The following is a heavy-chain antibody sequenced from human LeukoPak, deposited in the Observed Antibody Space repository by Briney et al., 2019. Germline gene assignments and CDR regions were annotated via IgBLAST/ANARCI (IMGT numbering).Heavy chain of an antibody. CDR3: AKDPTHFRVWDDYDNTRLNY. CDR1: GFTFSSYG. D-gene: IGHD3-22*01. Sequence: GGSLRLSCAASGFTFSSYGMHWVRQAPGKGLEWVAFTRYDGNNKYYADSVGGRFTISRDNSKNTVYLQMNSLRAEDTAVYYCAKDPTHFRVWDDYDNTRLNYWGQGTLVTVSS. J-gene: IGHJ4*02. V-gene: IGHV3-30*02. CDR2: TRYDGNNK.